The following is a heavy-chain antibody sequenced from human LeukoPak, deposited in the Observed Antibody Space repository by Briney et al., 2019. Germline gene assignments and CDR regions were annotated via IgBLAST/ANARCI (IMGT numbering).Heavy chain of an antibody. J-gene: IGHJ4*02. CDR2: ISSSGGTT. D-gene: IGHD3-9*01. V-gene: IGHV3-48*04. CDR1: GFTFSGYK. Sequence: GGSLRLSCAASGFTFSGYKMHWVRQAPGKGLEWVSYISSSGGTTYYADSMKGRFTISRDNAKNSLYLQMDSLRAEDTAVYYCARDNGGLRYFDWLDYWGQGALVTVSS. CDR3: ARDNGGLRYFDWLDY.